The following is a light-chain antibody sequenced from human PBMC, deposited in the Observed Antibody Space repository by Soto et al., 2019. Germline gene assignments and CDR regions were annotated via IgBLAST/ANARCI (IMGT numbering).Light chain of an antibody. Sequence: QAVLTQPPSVSVAPGQRVTISCSGSSPNIGKEYVSWYQQLPGTVPKLLIYDNNKRPSGIPDRFSGSKSGTSATLGITGLQTGDEADYYCASWDSSLSAVVFGGGTKVTVL. J-gene: IGLJ2*01. CDR2: DNN. V-gene: IGLV1-51*01. CDR3: ASWDSSLSAVV. CDR1: SPNIGKEY.